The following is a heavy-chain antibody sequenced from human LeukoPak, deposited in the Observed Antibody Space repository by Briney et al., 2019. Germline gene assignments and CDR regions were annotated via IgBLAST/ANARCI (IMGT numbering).Heavy chain of an antibody. V-gene: IGHV4-34*01. D-gene: IGHD5-24*01. Sequence: LETLSLTCAVYGGSFSGYYWSWIRQPPGKGLEWIGVINHSGSTNYNPSLKSRVTISVDTSKNQFSLKLSSVTAADTAVYYCARVEMATISRRRYFDYWGQGTLVTVSS. CDR2: INHSGST. J-gene: IGHJ4*02. CDR3: ARVEMATISRRRYFDY. CDR1: GGSFSGYY.